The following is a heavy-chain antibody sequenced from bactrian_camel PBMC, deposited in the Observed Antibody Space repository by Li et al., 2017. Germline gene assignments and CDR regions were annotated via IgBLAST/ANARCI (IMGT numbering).Heavy chain of an antibody. Sequence: DVQLVESGGGSVQAGGSLRLSCAASGSGYISGTACMGWFRQVPGKEREGVAAIAPATGTTFYSDSVKGRFTISHVIANNTLHLQMNSLKPDDTAVYYCATDAILYGDNWDFKCGPIADFGYWGQGTQVTVS. CDR2: IAPATGTT. J-gene: IGHJ6*01. D-gene: IGHD6*01. V-gene: IGHV3S59*01. CDR1: GSGYISGTAC. CDR3: ATDAILYGDNWDFKCGPIADFGY.